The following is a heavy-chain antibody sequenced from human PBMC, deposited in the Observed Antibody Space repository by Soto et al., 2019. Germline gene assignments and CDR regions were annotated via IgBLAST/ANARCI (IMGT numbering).Heavy chain of an antibody. CDR1: GYTFTSYD. CDR2: MNPNSGNT. V-gene: IGHV1-8*01. D-gene: IGHD3-9*01. Sequence: ASVKVSCKASGYTFTSYDINWVRQATGQGLELMGWMNPNSGNTGYAQKFQGRVTMTRNTSISTAYMELSSLRSEDTAVYYCARRTTSYDILTGYYLNWFDPWGQGTLVTVSS. CDR3: ARRTTSYDILTGYYLNWFDP. J-gene: IGHJ5*02.